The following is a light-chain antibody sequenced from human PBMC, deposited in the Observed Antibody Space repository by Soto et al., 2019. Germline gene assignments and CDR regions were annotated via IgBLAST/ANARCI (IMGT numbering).Light chain of an antibody. J-gene: IGKJ2*01. CDR2: AAS. CDR3: QQTYSAPPYT. Sequence: DIQMTQSPSSLSASVGDRVTITCRASQTVSDYLNWYQQKPGKAPKLLIYAASTLQSGVPSRFRGSGSGTDFTHTISSLQPEDFATYDCQQTYSAPPYTFGQGTRLEIK. V-gene: IGKV1-39*01. CDR1: QTVSDY.